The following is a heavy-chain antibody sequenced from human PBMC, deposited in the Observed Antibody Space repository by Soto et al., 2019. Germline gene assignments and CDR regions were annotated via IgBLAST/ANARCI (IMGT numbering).Heavy chain of an antibody. Sequence: GGSLRLSCAASGFTFSSYAMSWVRQAPGKGLEWVSAISGSGGSTYYADSVKGRFTISRDNSKNTLYLQMNSLRAEDTAVYYCATGIAVAGSVDDAFDIWGQGTMVTVS. CDR2: ISGSGGST. J-gene: IGHJ3*02. CDR1: GFTFSSYA. CDR3: ATGIAVAGSVDDAFDI. D-gene: IGHD6-19*01. V-gene: IGHV3-23*01.